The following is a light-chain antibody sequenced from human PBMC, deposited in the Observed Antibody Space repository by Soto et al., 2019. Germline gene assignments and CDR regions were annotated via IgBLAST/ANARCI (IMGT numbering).Light chain of an antibody. CDR3: QQYHNLWT. V-gene: IGKV3-15*01. CDR2: RAS. J-gene: IGKJ1*01. CDR1: QSVSSN. Sequence: MVMTQSPATLSVSPGQRSTLSGRASQSVSSNVAWYQQRPGQAPRLLIYRASTRATGIPARFSGSGSGTEFTLTISSLQSEDFAVYYCQQYHNLWTFGQGTKVDI.